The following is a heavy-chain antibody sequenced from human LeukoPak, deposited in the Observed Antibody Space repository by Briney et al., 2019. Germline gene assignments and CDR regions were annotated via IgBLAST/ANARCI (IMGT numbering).Heavy chain of an antibody. D-gene: IGHD3-10*01. V-gene: IGHV3-23*01. CDR3: AKRGVVIRAVIIVGFHKEAYYFDY. CDR2: ISDGGGSR. CDR1: GITLSNYG. Sequence: GGSLRLSCAVSGITLSNYGMSWVRQAPGKGLEWVAGISDGGGSRNYADSVKGRFTISRDNPKNTLYLQMNSLRAEDTAVYFCAKRGVVIRAVIIVGFHKEAYYFDYWGQGALATVSS. J-gene: IGHJ4*02.